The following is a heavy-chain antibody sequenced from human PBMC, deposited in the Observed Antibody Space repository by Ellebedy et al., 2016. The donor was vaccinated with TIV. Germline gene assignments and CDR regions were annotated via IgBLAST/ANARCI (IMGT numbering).Heavy chain of an antibody. J-gene: IGHJ6*02. CDR3: ARGWFGSGMGV. V-gene: IGHV6-1*01. CDR1: GDSVSTDIG. CDR2: TYYNSKWYN. D-gene: IGHD3-10*01. Sequence: SQTLSLTCVISGDSVSTDIGWNWIRQSPSRGLEWLGRTYYNSKWYNDYAVSLKSRITINPDTSKNLFSLQLNSVAPEDTAVYYCARGWFGSGMGVWGQGTTVTVSS.